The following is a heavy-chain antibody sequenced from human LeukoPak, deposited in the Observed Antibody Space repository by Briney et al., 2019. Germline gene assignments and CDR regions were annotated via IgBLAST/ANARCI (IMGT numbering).Heavy chain of an antibody. CDR2: IYYSGST. D-gene: IGHD5-12*01. Sequence: ASETLSLTCTVSGGSISSYYWSWIRQPPGKGLEWIGYIYYSGSTTYNPSLKSRFTISVDTSKNQFSLKLSSVTAADTAVYYCARLNIVARAVLYGMDVWGQGTTVTVSS. CDR3: ARLNIVARAVLYGMDV. CDR1: GGSISSYY. V-gene: IGHV4-59*08. J-gene: IGHJ6*02.